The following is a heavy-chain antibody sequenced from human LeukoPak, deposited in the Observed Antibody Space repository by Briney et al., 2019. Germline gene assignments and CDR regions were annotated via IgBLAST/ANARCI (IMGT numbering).Heavy chain of an antibody. J-gene: IGHJ5*02. D-gene: IGHD2-2*01. CDR1: GGSISSSSYY. CDR3: ARDTVVVPAAPGWFDP. V-gene: IGHV4-39*07. Sequence: SETLSLTCTVSGGSISSSSYYWGWIRQPPGKGLEWIGSIYYSGSTYYNPSLKSRVTISVDTSKNQFSLKLSSVTAADTAVYYCARDTVVVPAAPGWFDPWGQGTLVTASS. CDR2: IYYSGST.